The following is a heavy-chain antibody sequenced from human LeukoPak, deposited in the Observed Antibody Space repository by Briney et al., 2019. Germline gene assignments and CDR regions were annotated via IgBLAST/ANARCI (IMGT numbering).Heavy chain of an antibody. V-gene: IGHV4-61*05. D-gene: IGHD6-19*01. CDR1: GGSISSSSYY. J-gene: IGHJ3*02. Sequence: PSETLSLTCTVSGGSISSSSYYWGWIRQPPGKGLEWIGYIYYSGSTNYNPSLKSRVTISVDTSKNQFSLKLSSVTAADTAVYYCARFPYSSRDAFDIWGQGTMVTVSS. CDR3: ARFPYSSRDAFDI. CDR2: IYYSGST.